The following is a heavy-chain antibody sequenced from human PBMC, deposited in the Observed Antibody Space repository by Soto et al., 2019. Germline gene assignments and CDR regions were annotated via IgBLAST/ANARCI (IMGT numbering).Heavy chain of an antibody. CDR2: VNPNGAST. V-gene: IGHV1-46*01. D-gene: IGHD2-21*02. Sequence: QIQVVQSGAEVKETGASVKVSCKASGYSSSNYYTHWVRQAPGQGLEWMGIVNPNGASTNYAQRFQGRVTLTRDTSTNTDYMELSRLTSDDTAVYFCASVTTIWSNWGQGTLVTVSS. J-gene: IGHJ4*02. CDR3: ASVTTIWSN. CDR1: GYSSSNYY.